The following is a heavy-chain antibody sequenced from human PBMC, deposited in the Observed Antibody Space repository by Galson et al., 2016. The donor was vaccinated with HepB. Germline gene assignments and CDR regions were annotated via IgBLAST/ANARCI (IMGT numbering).Heavy chain of an antibody. V-gene: IGHV1-69*13. J-gene: IGHJ6*02. D-gene: IGHD1-14*01. Sequence: SVKVSCKASGGTFTTFSISWVRQAPGQGLERMGTIIPVFGTTNLAQKFQGRLTITADESTATAHMELNSLTFMDTAVYYCSVGTDQLLPLVYYYYGMDVWGRGTTVTVSS. CDR1: GGTFTTFS. CDR3: SVGTDQLLPLVYYYYGMDV. CDR2: IIPVFGTT.